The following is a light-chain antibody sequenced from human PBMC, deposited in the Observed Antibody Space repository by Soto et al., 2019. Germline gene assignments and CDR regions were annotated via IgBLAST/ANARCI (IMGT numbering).Light chain of an antibody. Sequence: QPELVVPGYMVGSGGRSIIIFCTGSRSDVGGYNYVSWYQQHPGKAPKLMIYEVSNRPSGVSNRFSGSKSGNTASLTISGLQAEDEADYYCSSYTSSSTRVFGTGTKVTVL. CDR1: RSDVGGYNY. V-gene: IGLV2-14*01. J-gene: IGLJ1*01. CDR3: SSYTSSSTRV. CDR2: EVS.